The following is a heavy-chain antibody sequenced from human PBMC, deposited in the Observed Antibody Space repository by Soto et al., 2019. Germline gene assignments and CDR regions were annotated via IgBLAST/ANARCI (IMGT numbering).Heavy chain of an antibody. CDR3: AKTAVRFLELHKYNWFDP. D-gene: IGHD3-3*01. CDR2: ISGSGGST. J-gene: IGHJ5*02. V-gene: IGHV3-23*01. CDR1: GFTFSSYA. Sequence: GGSLRLSCAASGFTFSSYAMSWVRQAPGKGLEWVSAISGSGGSTYYADSVKGRFTISRDNSKNTLYLQMNSLRAEDTAVYYCAKTAVRFLELHKYNWFDPWGQGTLVTVSS.